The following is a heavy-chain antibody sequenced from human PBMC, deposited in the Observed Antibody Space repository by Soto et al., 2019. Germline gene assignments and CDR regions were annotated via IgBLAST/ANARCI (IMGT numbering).Heavy chain of an antibody. V-gene: IGHV4-59*01. CDR2: IHYSGST. D-gene: IGHD4-17*01. CDR1: GGSISSCY. J-gene: IGHJ6*02. CDR3: ARPPNDYGAYYYYGMDV. Sequence: SETLSLTCTVSGGSISSCYWTWIRQPPGKGLEWIGYIHYSGSTNYNPSLKSRVTISVDTSKNHFSLKLSSVSAADTAVYYCARPPNDYGAYYYYGMDVWGQGTTVTVSS.